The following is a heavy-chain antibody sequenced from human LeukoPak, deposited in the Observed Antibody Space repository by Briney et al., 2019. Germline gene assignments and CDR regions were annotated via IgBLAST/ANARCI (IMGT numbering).Heavy chain of an antibody. CDR2: INPSAGST. V-gene: IGHV1-46*01. Sequence: WASVKVSCKASGYTFTCYNMHWVRQAPGQGLEWMGMINPSAGSTSYAQKFQGRVTMTRDTSTSTVSMELSSLRSEDTALYYCAREGSSIWYRGNAEYFQHWGQGTLVTVSS. J-gene: IGHJ1*01. CDR3: AREGSSIWYRGNAEYFQH. D-gene: IGHD6-13*01. CDR1: GYTFTCYN.